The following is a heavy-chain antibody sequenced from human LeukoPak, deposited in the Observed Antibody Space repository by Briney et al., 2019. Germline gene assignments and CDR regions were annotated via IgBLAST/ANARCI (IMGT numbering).Heavy chain of an antibody. Sequence: SETLSLTCAVYGGSFSGYYWSWLRQPPGKGLEWIGEINHSGSTNYNPSLRSRVTISVDTSKNQFSLKLSSVTAADTAVYYCARGNAGVTPFDYWGQGTLVTVSS. CDR3: ARGNAGVTPFDY. D-gene: IGHD2-8*01. CDR2: INHSGST. J-gene: IGHJ4*02. V-gene: IGHV4-34*01. CDR1: GGSFSGYY.